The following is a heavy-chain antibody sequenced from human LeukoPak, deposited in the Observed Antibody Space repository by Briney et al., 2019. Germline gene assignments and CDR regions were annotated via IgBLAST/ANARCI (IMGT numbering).Heavy chain of an antibody. Sequence: PSETLSLTCTVSGGSISSTFYYWGWIRQPPGKGLEWIGSIYYSGGTYYNPSVKSRVTISVDTSKNQFSLKVNSVTAADTAVYYCARIKKYYYDSSRYFDYWGQGTLVTVSS. CDR2: IYYSGGT. D-gene: IGHD3-22*01. J-gene: IGHJ4*02. V-gene: IGHV4-39*07. CDR3: ARIKKYYYDSSRYFDY. CDR1: GGSISSTFYY.